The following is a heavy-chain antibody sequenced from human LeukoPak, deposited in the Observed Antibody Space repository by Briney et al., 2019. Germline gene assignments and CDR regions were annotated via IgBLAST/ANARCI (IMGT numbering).Heavy chain of an antibody. CDR1: GFTFSSYS. CDR3: ARDAYTAASDS. V-gene: IGHV3-21*01. CDR2: ISGTGNYI. D-gene: IGHD2-21*01. Sequence: GGSLRLSCAASGFTFSSYSMNWVRQAPGKGLEWVSSISGTGNYIYYADSVKGRFTISRDDAKNSLYLQMSSLRAEDTAVYYCARDAYTAASDSWGQGTLVTVSS. J-gene: IGHJ4*02.